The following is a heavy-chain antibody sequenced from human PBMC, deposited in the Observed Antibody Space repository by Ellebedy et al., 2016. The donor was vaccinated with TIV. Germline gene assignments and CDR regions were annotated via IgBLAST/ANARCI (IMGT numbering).Heavy chain of an antibody. J-gene: IGHJ4*02. CDR2: IKKDGSEK. Sequence: PGGSLRLSCEASGFTFSNYWMSWVRQAPGKGLEWVANIKKDGSEKDYVESVKGRFTISRDNAKNSLYLQMNSLRAEDTAVYYCARESLGYFDWLSDYWGQGTLVTVSS. CDR3: ARESLGYFDWLSDY. V-gene: IGHV3-7*03. D-gene: IGHD3-9*01. CDR1: GFTFSNYW.